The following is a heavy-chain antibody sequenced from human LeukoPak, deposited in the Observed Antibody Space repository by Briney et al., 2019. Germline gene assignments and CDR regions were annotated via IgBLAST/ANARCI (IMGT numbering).Heavy chain of an antibody. J-gene: IGHJ4*02. CDR3: ARETYSNILTGTDY. V-gene: IGHV1-18*01. CDR2: ISTYDDNI. D-gene: IGHD3-9*01. Sequence: SVKVSCKASGYTFTTYGLSWVRQAPGQGLEWLGWISTYDDNIKYAQSLQGRLTLTIDTSTSTAYMELRSLTSDDTAVYYCARETYSNILTGTDYWGPGTLVTVSS. CDR1: GYTFTTYG.